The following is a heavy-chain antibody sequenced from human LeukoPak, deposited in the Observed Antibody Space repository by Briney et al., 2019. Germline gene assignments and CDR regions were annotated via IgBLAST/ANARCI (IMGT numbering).Heavy chain of an antibody. D-gene: IGHD3-10*02. CDR1: GGSFSGYY. V-gene: IGHV4-34*01. Sequence: PSETLSLTCAVYGGSFSGYYWSWIRQPPGKGLEWIGEINHSGSTNYNPSLKSRVTISVDTSKNQFSLKLSSVTAADTAVYYCASQITYVRNFDYWGQGTLVTVSS. CDR2: INHSGST. J-gene: IGHJ4*02. CDR3: ASQITYVRNFDY.